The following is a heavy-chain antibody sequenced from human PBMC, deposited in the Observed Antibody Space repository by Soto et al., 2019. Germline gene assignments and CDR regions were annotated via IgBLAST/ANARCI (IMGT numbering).Heavy chain of an antibody. CDR1: GYTFTGYY. J-gene: IGHJ6*03. CDR3: ARSLSSPWGYYYYMDF. D-gene: IGHD1-26*01. V-gene: IGHV1-2*04. CDR2: INPNSGGT. Sequence: ASVKVSCKASGYTFTGYYMHWVRQAPGQGLEWMGWINPNSGGTSYAQKFQGWVTMTRDTSISTAYMELSRLRSDDTAVYYCARSLSSPWGYYYYMDFWGKGTTVTVSS.